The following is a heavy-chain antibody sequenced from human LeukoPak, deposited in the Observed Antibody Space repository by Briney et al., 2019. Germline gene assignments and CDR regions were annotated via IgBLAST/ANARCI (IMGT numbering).Heavy chain of an antibody. J-gene: IGHJ4*02. Sequence: ASVKVSCKAFGGTFSSYAISWVRQDPGQGLEWMGGIIPIFGTADYAQKFQGRVTITADESTSTAYMELSSLRSEDTAVYYCASYYYGSGSYYSGNFDYWGQGTLVTVSS. CDR3: ASYYYGSGSYYSGNFDY. V-gene: IGHV1-69*13. CDR2: IIPIFGTA. D-gene: IGHD3-10*01. CDR1: GGTFSSYA.